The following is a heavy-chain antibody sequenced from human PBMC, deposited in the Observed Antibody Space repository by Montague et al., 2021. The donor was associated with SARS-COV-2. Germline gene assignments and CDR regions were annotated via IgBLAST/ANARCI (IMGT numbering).Heavy chain of an antibody. CDR2: IDTSGGT. CDR3: ARAQNTCFIANCVNYFDF. Sequence: TRSLTCTVSGASITSGNNFWTWMRQAAGRGLEWIGQIDTSGGTIYNPSLKTRVNILSDTSKNQFSLKLTSVTAADTAVYYCARAQNTCFIANCVNYFDFWGLGAQVTVSS. V-gene: IGHV4-61*09. CDR1: GASITSGNNF. J-gene: IGHJ4*02. D-gene: IGHD1-1*01.